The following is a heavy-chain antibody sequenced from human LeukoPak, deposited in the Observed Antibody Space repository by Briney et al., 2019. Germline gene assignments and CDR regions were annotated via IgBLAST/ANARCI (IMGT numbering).Heavy chain of an antibody. V-gene: IGHV4-59*01. CDR2: IYYSGST. CDR1: GDSIISYY. J-gene: IGHJ4*02. Sequence: SETLSLTCTVSGDSIISYYWSWIRQPPGKGLEWIGYIYYSGSTKYNPSLESRVTISVDTSKNQFSLKLTSVNAADTAMYYCARLSPSSGCEDYWGQGTLVTVSS. D-gene: IGHD3-10*01. CDR3: ARLSPSSGCEDY.